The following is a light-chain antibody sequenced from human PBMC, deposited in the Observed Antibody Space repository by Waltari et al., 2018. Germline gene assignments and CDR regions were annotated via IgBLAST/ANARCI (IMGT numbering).Light chain of an antibody. Sequence: ETVMTQSPATLSVSPGERVILSCRASQTIRSDLAWYQQKPGKSPRLLIYGASTRATAIPARFSGSGSGTEFTLTISSLQSEDFAFYYCQQYDHWPPAFGPGTKVDVK. CDR3: QQYDHWPPA. CDR1: QTIRSD. J-gene: IGKJ3*01. V-gene: IGKV3-15*01. CDR2: GAS.